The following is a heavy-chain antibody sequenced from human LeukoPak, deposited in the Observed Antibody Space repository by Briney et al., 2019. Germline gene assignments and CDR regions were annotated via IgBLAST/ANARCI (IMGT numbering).Heavy chain of an antibody. Sequence: PSETLSLTCTVSGGSISSYYWSWIRQPPGKGLEWIGCIYYSGSTNYNPSLKSRVTISVDTSKNQFSLKLSSVTAADTAVYYCARAPQRAYCSSTSCYTYYFDYWGQGTLVTVSS. CDR1: GGSISSYY. V-gene: IGHV4-59*01. D-gene: IGHD2-2*01. J-gene: IGHJ4*02. CDR3: ARAPQRAYCSSTSCYTYYFDY. CDR2: IYYSGST.